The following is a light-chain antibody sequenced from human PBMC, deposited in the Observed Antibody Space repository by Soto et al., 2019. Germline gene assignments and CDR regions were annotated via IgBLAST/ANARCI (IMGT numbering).Light chain of an antibody. CDR1: QSFGSSY. CDR3: QQYGSSPGT. V-gene: IGKV3-20*01. CDR2: GAS. J-gene: IGKJ1*01. Sequence: EIGLTQSPGTLSLSPGEKATPPARAGQSFGSSYLAWYRQKPGQAPRLLIYGASSRATGIPDSFSGSGSGTDFTLTISRLEPEDFAVYYCQQYGSSPGTFGQGTKVEIK.